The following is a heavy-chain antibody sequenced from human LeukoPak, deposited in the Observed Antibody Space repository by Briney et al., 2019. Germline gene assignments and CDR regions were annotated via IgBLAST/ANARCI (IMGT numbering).Heavy chain of an antibody. CDR2: INPNSGGT. CDR1: GYTFTVYY. D-gene: IGHD6-13*01. J-gene: IGHJ4*02. CDR3: ARVIAAAGTYFDY. Sequence: ASVKVSCKASGYTFTVYYMHWVRQAPGQGLEWMGWINPNSGGTNYAQKFQGRVTMTRDTSISTAYMELSRLRSDDTAVYYCARVIAAAGTYFDYWGQGTLVTVSS. V-gene: IGHV1-2*02.